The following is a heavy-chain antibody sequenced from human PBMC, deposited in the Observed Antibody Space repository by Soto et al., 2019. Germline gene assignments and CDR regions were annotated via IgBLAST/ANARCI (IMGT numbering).Heavy chain of an antibody. CDR3: ARRDRSGFSSWLDT. Sequence: PSETLSLTFTVSGGSISRGDYYWSWIRQHAGKGLEWIGAIYFSGTTYYNPSLKSRVTISVDTSKNQFCLNLRSVTAADTAVYYCARRDRSGFSSWLDTWGQGTLVTVSS. V-gene: IGHV4-31*03. CDR1: GGSISRGDYY. D-gene: IGHD3-22*01. CDR2: IYFSGTT. J-gene: IGHJ5*02.